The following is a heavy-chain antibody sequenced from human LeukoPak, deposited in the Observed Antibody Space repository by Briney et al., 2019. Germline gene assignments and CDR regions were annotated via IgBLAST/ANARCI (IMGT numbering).Heavy chain of an antibody. CDR2: INPSGGST. Sequence: ASVKVSCKASGYTFTSYYMHWVRQAPGQGLEWMGIINPSGGSTSYAQKFQGRVTMTRDMSTSTVYMELSSLRSEDTAVYYCAGDGPDNAFDIWGQGTMVTVSS. J-gene: IGHJ3*02. CDR1: GYTFTSYY. V-gene: IGHV1-46*01. CDR3: AGDGPDNAFDI. D-gene: IGHD3-22*01.